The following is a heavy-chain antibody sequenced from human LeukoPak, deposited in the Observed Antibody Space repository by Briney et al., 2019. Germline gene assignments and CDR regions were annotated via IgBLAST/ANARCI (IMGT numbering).Heavy chain of an antibody. D-gene: IGHD4-17*01. CDR2: IYSGGST. V-gene: IGHV3-66*01. CDR1: GFTVSSNY. CDR3: ASNKGVTTVTSFDY. Sequence: GGSLRLSCAASGFTVSSNYMSWVRQAPGKGLEWVSVIYSGGSTYYADSVKGRFTISRDNSKNTLYLQMNSLRAEDTAVYYCASNKGVTTVTSFDYWGQGTLVTVSS. J-gene: IGHJ4*02.